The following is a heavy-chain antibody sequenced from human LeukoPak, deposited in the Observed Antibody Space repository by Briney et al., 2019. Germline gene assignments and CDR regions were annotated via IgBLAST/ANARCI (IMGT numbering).Heavy chain of an antibody. V-gene: IGHV6-1*01. Sequence: SQTLSLTCTISGDSVSSNNAAWNRIRQSPSRGLEWLGRTYYRSNWYFDYAVSVKSRITINPDTSRNQFSLQLNSVTAEDTAVYYCARGGSYQLPDCWGQGTQVTVSS. CDR2: TYYRSNWYF. J-gene: IGHJ4*02. CDR3: ARGGSYQLPDC. CDR1: GDSVSSNNAA. D-gene: IGHD2-2*01.